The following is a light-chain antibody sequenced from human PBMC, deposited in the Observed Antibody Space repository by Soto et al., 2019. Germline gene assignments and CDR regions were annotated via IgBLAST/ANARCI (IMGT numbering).Light chain of an antibody. J-gene: IGKJ1*01. CDR2: GAS. V-gene: IGKV3-20*01. Sequence: EDGLTKSPGALSLSIGERGNLSCRASQSVSSSYLAWYQQKPGQAPRLLIYGASSRATGIPDRFSGSGSGTDFTLTISRLEPEDFAVYYCQQYGSSPWTFGQGTKVDI. CDR3: QQYGSSPWT. CDR1: QSVSSSY.